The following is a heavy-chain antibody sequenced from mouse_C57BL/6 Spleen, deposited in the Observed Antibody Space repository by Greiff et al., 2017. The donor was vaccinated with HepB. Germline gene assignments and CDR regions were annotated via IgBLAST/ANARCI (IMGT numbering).Heavy chain of an antibody. V-gene: IGHV1-69*01. CDR1: GYTFTSYW. CDR3: ATGTFAY. CDR2: IDPSDSYT. J-gene: IGHJ3*01. Sequence: QVQLQQPGAELVMPGASVKLSCKASGYTFTSYWMHWVKQRPGQGLEWIGEIDPSDSYTNYNQKFKGQSTLTVDKSSSTAYMQLSSLTSEDSAVYYCATGTFAYWGQGTLVTVSA. D-gene: IGHD4-1*01.